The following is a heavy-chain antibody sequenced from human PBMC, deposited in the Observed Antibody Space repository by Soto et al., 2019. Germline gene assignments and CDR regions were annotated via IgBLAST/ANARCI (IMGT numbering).Heavy chain of an antibody. V-gene: IGHV3-23*01. CDR3: AKDRAYCSGGSCYSGPFDY. Sequence: EVQLLESGGGLVQPGGSLRLSCAASGFTFSSYAMSWVRQAPGKGLEWVSAISGSGGSTYYADSVKGRFTISRDNSKNTLSLQMNSLRAEDTAVYYCAKDRAYCSGGSCYSGPFDYWGQGTLVTVSS. D-gene: IGHD2-15*01. CDR1: GFTFSSYA. J-gene: IGHJ4*02. CDR2: ISGSGGST.